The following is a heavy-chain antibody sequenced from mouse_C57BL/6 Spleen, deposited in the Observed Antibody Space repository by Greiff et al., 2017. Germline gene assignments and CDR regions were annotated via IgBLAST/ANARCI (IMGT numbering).Heavy chain of an antibody. CDR1: GYTFTSYW. CDR3: ARGDYYGSSSYYYAMDY. Sequence: VQLQQPGAELVRPGSSVKLSCKASGYTFTSYWMHWVKQRPIQGLEWIGNIDPSDSETHYNQKFKDKATLTVDKSSSTAYMQLSSLTSEDSAVYYCARGDYYGSSSYYYAMDYWVQGTSVTVSS. D-gene: IGHD1-1*01. V-gene: IGHV1-52*01. J-gene: IGHJ4*01. CDR2: IDPSDSET.